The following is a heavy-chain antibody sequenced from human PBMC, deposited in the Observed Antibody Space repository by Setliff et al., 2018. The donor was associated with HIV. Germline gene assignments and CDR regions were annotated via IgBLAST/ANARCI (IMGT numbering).Heavy chain of an antibody. CDR1: GFSVTDNY. J-gene: IGHJ4*02. CDR3: AKGGYGGAYYVAGY. Sequence: LRLSCEASGFSVTDNYMAWVRQAPGKGLEWVTLIYKAGKTYYADFVKGRFTIARDDTKNTVSLQMTNLEPGDTAMYYCAKGGYGGAYYVAGYWGQGTKVTVSS. V-gene: IGHV3-53*01. CDR2: IYKAGKT. D-gene: IGHD5-18*01.